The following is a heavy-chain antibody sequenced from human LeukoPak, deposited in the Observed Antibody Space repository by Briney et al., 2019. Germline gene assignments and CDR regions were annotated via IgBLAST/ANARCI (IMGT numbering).Heavy chain of an antibody. J-gene: IGHJ4*02. V-gene: IGHV3-30*18. Sequence: GGSLRLSCAASGFTFSSYGMHWVRQAPGKGLEWVAVISYDGSNKYYADSVKGRFTISRDNSKNTLYLQMNSLRAEDTAVYYCAKSFRYYYDSSGYLFDYWGQGTLVTVSS. D-gene: IGHD3-22*01. CDR1: GFTFSSYG. CDR3: AKSFRYYYDSSGYLFDY. CDR2: ISYDGSNK.